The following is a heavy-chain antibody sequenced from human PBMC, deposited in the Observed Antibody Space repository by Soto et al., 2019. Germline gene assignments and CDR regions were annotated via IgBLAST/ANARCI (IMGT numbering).Heavy chain of an antibody. D-gene: IGHD6-13*01. CDR1: GFTFRSFG. V-gene: IGHV3-30*18. CDR3: AKDVGQQLVLNYGMDV. Sequence: SLRLSCAASGFTFRSFGMYWVRQAPGKGLEWVAVVSYDGNHKYYADSVKGRFTVSRDNAKNMLYLQMNSLRGEDTAVYYCAKDVGQQLVLNYGMDVWGQGTTVTVSS. J-gene: IGHJ6*02. CDR2: VSYDGNHK.